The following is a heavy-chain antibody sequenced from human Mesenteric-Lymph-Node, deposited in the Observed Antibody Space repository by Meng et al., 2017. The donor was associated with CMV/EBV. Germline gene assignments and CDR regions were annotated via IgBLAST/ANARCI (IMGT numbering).Heavy chain of an antibody. J-gene: IGHJ2*01. V-gene: IGHV3-23*03. CDR3: AKPEGGIAARRNWYFDP. CDR1: GFTFSSYA. D-gene: IGHD6-6*01. Sequence: GESLKISCAASGFTFSSYAMSWVRQAPGKGLEWVSVIYSGGSSTYYADSVKGRFTISRDNSKNTLYLQMNSLRAEDTAVYYCAKPEGGIAARRNWYFDPWGRGTLVTVSS. CDR2: IYSGGSST.